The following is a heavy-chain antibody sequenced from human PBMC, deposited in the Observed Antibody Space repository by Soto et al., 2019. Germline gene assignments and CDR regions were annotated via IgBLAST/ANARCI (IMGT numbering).Heavy chain of an antibody. J-gene: IGHJ6*02. D-gene: IGHD3-9*01. Sequence: PGGSLRLSCAASGFTFSSYSMHWVRPAPGKGLGWVSRINSGGSSTCYADSVKGRFTISRDNAKNTLYLQLNSLRAEDTAVYYCVRVGSDILTGYPDYYNGMDVWGQGTPVTVSS. CDR3: VRVGSDILTGYPDYYNGMDV. CDR2: INSGGSST. CDR1: GFTFSSYS. V-gene: IGHV3-74*01.